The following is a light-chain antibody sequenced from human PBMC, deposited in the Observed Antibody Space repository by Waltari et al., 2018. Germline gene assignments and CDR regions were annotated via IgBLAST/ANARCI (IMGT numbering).Light chain of an antibody. Sequence: QSALTQPASVSGSPGPSITISCTGTSSDVGGYNYVSWYHPHPGKAPQLMISDVSNRPSGVSNRFSGSKSGNTASLTISGLQAEDGADYYCSSYTSSSTLWVFGGGTKLTVL. CDR1: SSDVGGYNY. J-gene: IGLJ3*02. CDR2: DVS. V-gene: IGLV2-14*03. CDR3: SSYTSSSTLWV.